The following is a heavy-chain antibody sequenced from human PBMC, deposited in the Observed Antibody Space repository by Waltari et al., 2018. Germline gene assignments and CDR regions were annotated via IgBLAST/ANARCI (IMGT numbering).Heavy chain of an antibody. V-gene: IGHV3-48*03. CDR2: ISSSGSTI. D-gene: IGHD2-8*02. J-gene: IGHJ4*02. CDR1: GFTFSSYE. Sequence: EVQLVESGGGLVQPGGSLRLSCAASGFTFSSYEMNWVRQAPGKGLEWVSYISSSGSTIDYADSVKGRFTISRDNAKNSLYLQMNSLRAEDTAVYYCARDEGYCGVGDYWGQGTLVTVSS. CDR3: ARDEGYCGVGDY.